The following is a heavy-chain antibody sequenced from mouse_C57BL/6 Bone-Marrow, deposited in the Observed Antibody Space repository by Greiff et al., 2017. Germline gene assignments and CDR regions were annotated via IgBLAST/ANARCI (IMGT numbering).Heavy chain of an antibody. CDR1: GYTFTSYG. J-gene: IGHJ4*01. D-gene: IGHD1-1*01. CDR3: ARPGSSYFYYAMDY. V-gene: IGHV1-81*01. CDR2: IYPRSGNT. Sequence: VQLQQSGAELARPGASVKLSCKASGYTFTSYGISWVKQRPGQGLEWIGEIYPRSGNTYYTEKFKGKATLTADKSSSTAYMELRSLTSEDSAVYFWARPGSSYFYYAMDYWGQGTSVTVAS.